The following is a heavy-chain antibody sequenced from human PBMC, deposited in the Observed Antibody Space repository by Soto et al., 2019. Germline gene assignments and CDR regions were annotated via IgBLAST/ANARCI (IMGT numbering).Heavy chain of an antibody. V-gene: IGHV3-23*01. CDR3: AKEVIAARPYYFDY. J-gene: IGHJ4*02. D-gene: IGHD6-6*01. Sequence: PGGSLRLSCAASGFTFSSYAVSWARQTPGKGLEWVSTISASGAYTYYADSVKGRFTISRDNSKNTLHLQMRSLRAGDTATYYCAKEVIAARPYYFDYWGQGTLVTVSS. CDR1: GFTFSSYA. CDR2: ISASGAYT.